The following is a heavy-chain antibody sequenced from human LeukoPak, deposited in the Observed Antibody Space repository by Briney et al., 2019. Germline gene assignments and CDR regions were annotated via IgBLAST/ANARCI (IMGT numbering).Heavy chain of an antibody. D-gene: IGHD3-16*01. V-gene: IGHV3-74*01. CDR1: GFTFSSYW. CDR2: INGDGSST. Sequence: GGSLRLSCAASGFTFSSYWMHWVRQAPGKGLVWVSRINGDGSSTSYADSVKGRFTISRDNAKNTLYLQMNSLRAEDTAVYYCATSRRGAPSDWGQGTLVTVSS. J-gene: IGHJ4*02. CDR3: ATSRRGAPSD.